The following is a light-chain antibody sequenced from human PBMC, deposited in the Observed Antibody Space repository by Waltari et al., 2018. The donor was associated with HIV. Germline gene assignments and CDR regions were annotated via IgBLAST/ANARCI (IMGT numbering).Light chain of an antibody. CDR1: NVDSTS. V-gene: IGLV3-21*02. J-gene: IGLJ1*01. CDR3: HVWESSSDEYV. CDR2: DDT. Sequence: SYVLTQPASVSVAPGQTANVTCGGDNVDSTSVHWYQQRAGKAPILVLYDDTDRPSGIPERFSGSNFGNTATLTISRVEAGDEGDYYCHVWESSSDEYVFGTGTKVTV.